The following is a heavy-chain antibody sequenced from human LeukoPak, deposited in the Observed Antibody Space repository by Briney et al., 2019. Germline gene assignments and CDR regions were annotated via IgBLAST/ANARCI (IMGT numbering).Heavy chain of an antibody. D-gene: IGHD6-19*01. CDR1: GYTFTSYG. J-gene: IGHJ4*02. Sequence: GASVKVSCKASGYTFTSYGISWVRPAPGQGLEWMGWISAYNGNTNYAQRLQGRVTMTPDTSTGTAYMELRSLRSDDTAVYYCARYNGYSSGWYVPNPTFDYWGQGTLVTVSS. CDR3: ARYNGYSSGWYVPNPTFDY. V-gene: IGHV1-18*04. CDR2: ISAYNGNT.